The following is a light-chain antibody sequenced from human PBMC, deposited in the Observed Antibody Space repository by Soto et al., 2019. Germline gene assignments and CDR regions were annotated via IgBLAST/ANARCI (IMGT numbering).Light chain of an antibody. CDR3: CSYAGSSTYV. V-gene: IGLV2-23*01. Sequence: QSALTQPASVSGSPGQSITISCTGTSSDVGRYNIVSWYQQHPGKAPKLMIYAGSKRPSGVSNRFSGSKSGNTASLTISGLQAEDEADYYCCSYAGSSTYVFGTGTKVTVL. CDR1: SSDVGRYNI. CDR2: AGS. J-gene: IGLJ1*01.